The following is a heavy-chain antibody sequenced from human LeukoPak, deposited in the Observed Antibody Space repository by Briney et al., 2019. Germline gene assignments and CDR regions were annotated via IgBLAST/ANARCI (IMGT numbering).Heavy chain of an antibody. D-gene: IGHD6-13*01. CDR2: IYYSGST. CDR1: GGSISSYY. Sequence: PSETLSLTCTVSGGSISSYYWSWIRQPPGKGLEWIGYIYYSGSTNYNPSLKSRVTISVDTSKNQFSLKLSSVTAADTAVYYCAREQQLNSFDYWGQGTLVTVSS. J-gene: IGHJ4*02. V-gene: IGHV4-59*01. CDR3: AREQQLNSFDY.